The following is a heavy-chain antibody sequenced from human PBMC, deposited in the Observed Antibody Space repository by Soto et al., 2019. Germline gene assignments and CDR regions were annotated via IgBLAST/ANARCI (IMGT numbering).Heavy chain of an antibody. CDR3: ASESSSGGS. CDR1: GGSITSSPYY. V-gene: IGHV4-39*01. Sequence: TSETLSLTCSVSGGSITSSPYYWGWIRQPPGKGLEWIGNILYGGSTYHNPSLKSRVSILVDTSKNQFSLTLSSVTAADTAVYYCASESSSGGSWGQGTLVTVSS. CDR2: ILYGGST. J-gene: IGHJ4*02. D-gene: IGHD3-22*01.